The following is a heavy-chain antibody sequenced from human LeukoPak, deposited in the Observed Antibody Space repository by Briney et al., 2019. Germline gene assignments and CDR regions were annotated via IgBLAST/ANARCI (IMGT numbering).Heavy chain of an antibody. Sequence: GGSLRLSCAASGFTFTHYWMSWVRQAPGKGLEWVANIKQGGSARLYVDSVEGRFTVSRDNAKNSLYLQMNTLRAEDTAVYYCARLSESRTIFYFWGQGTLVTVSS. V-gene: IGHV3-7*01. J-gene: IGHJ4*02. D-gene: IGHD1-1*01. CDR3: ARLSESRTIFYF. CDR2: IKQGGSAR. CDR1: GFTFTHYW.